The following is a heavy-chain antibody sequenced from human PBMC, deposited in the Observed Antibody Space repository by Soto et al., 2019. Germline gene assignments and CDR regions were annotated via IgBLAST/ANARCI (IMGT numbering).Heavy chain of an antibody. D-gene: IGHD2-2*01. CDR2: ITGSGDKT. CDR1: GFSLKNYA. V-gene: IGHV3-23*01. CDR3: ARDCSSSSCSVWRY. J-gene: IGHJ4*02. Sequence: PGGSLRLSCAASGFSLKNYAMTWVRQAPGKGLEWVSGITGSGDKTYYADSVKGRFIISRDNSENTLYLQMNSLRAEDTALYYCARDCSSSSCSVWRYWGQATQVTVSS.